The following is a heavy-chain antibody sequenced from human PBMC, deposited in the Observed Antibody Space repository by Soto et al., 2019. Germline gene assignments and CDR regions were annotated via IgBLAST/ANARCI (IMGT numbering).Heavy chain of an antibody. CDR2: IYYSGST. V-gene: IGHV4-39*07. CDR1: GGSIRSSSYY. D-gene: IGHD3-16*01. CDR3: ARTLDYGHMDV. J-gene: IGHJ6*03. Sequence: PSETLSLTCTVSGGSIRSSSYYWGWIRQPPGKGLEWIGSIYYSGSTYYNPSLKSRVTISVDTSKNQFSLKLCSVTAADTAVYYCARTLDYGHMDVWGKGTTVTVSS.